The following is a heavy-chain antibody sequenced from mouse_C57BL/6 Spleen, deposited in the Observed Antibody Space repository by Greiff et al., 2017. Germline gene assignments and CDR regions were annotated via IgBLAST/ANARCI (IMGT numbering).Heavy chain of an antibody. CDR2: ISSGSSTI. Sequence: EVMLVESGGGLVKPGGSLKLSCAASGFTFSDYGMHWVRQAPEKGLEWVAYISSGSSTIYYADTVKGRFTISRDNAKNTRFLQMTSLRSEDTAMYYCARSTTVVVDYWGQGTTLTVSS. CDR3: ARSTTVVVDY. V-gene: IGHV5-17*01. J-gene: IGHJ2*01. D-gene: IGHD1-1*01. CDR1: GFTFSDYG.